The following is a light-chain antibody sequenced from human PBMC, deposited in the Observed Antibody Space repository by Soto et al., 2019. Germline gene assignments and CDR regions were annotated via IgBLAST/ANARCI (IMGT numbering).Light chain of an antibody. Sequence: DIQLTQSPSSVSASVGDRVTITCRASQGISSSLAWYQQTPGKAPKLLIYAASNLQSGVPSRFSGSGSGTDFTLTISSLQPEDFATYYCQQANSLPLTFGQGTKVEIK. CDR3: QQANSLPLT. CDR2: AAS. CDR1: QGISSS. J-gene: IGKJ1*01. V-gene: IGKV1-12*01.